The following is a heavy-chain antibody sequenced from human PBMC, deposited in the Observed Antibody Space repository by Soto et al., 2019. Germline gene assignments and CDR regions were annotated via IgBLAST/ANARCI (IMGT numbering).Heavy chain of an antibody. D-gene: IGHD3-10*01. CDR2: ISYDGSDK. CDR1: GFPFTPYG. J-gene: IGHJ4*02. Sequence: QVQLVESGGGVVQPGRSLRLSCAASGFPFTPYGMHWVREGPDKGLEWVASISYDGSDKYYADSVKGRFTISRDNSKNTLYLQMNSLRPEDTALYYCVGGQYYFDYRGQGTLVIVSS. V-gene: IGHV3-30*03. CDR3: VGGQYYFDY.